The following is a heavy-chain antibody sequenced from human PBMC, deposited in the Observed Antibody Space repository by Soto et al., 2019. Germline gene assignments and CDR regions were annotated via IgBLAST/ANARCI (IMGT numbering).Heavy chain of an antibody. CDR1: GGSISSGGYY. Sequence: QVQLQESGPGLVKPSQTLSLTCTVSGGSISSGGYYWTWIRQHPGKGLEWIGYNYYSGITYYNPALKSRVTISLAPSKNQFPLKLSSVTAADTAVYYCARGSSIAGLYYGMDVWGQGTTVTVSS. CDR3: ARGSSIAGLYYGMDV. J-gene: IGHJ6*02. D-gene: IGHD6-6*01. CDR2: NYYSGIT. V-gene: IGHV4-31*03.